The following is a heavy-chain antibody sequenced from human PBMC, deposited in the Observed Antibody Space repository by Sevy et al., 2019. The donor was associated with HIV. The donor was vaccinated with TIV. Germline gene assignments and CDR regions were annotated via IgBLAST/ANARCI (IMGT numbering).Heavy chain of an antibody. CDR1: GGSISSGGYS. V-gene: IGHV4-30-2*01. CDR3: ARRQQLVGGIDY. Sequence: SETLSLTCAVSGGSISSGGYSWSWIRQPPGKGLEWIGYIYHSGSTYYNPSLKSRVTISVDRSKNQFSLKLSSVTAADTAVYYCARRQQLVGGIDYWGQGTLVTVSS. D-gene: IGHD6-13*01. J-gene: IGHJ4*02. CDR2: IYHSGST.